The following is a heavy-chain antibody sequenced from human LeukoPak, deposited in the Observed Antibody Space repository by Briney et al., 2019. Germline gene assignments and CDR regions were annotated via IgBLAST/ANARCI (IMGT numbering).Heavy chain of an antibody. D-gene: IGHD3-22*01. CDR1: GYSISSGYY. J-gene: IGHJ5*02. CDR3: ARAPYYYDSGSTNWFDP. V-gene: IGHV4-38-2*02. Sequence: SETLSLTCNVSGYSISSGYYWGWIRQPLGKGLEWIGYIYYSGSTYYDPSLKSRVTISVDTSKNQFSLKLSSVTAADTAVYYCARAPYYYDSGSTNWFDPWGQGTLVTVSS. CDR2: IYYSGST.